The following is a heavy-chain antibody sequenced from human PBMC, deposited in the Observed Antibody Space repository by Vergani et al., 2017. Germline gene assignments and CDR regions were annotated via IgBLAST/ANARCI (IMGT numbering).Heavy chain of an antibody. V-gene: IGHV1-8*01. Sequence: QVQLVQSGAEVKKPGASVKVSCKASGYTFTSYDINWVRQATGQGLEWMGWMNPNSGNTGYAQKFQGRVTMTRNTSISTAYMELSSLRSEDTAVYYCARVVRLTTSFSYYYYYMDVWGKGTTVTVSS. CDR3: ARVVRLTTSFSYYYYYMDV. D-gene: IGHD2-8*01. CDR2: MNPNSGNT. J-gene: IGHJ6*03. CDR1: GYTFTSYD.